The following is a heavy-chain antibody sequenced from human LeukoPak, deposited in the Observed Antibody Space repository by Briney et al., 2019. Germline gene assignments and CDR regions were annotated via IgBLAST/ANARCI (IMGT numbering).Heavy chain of an antibody. V-gene: IGHV3-48*01. D-gene: IGHD7-27*01. CDR2: ISSSSSTI. Sequence: PGGSLRLSCAGSGFTFSRYGFNWVRPAPGKGLEWVSYISSSSSTIYYADSVKGRFTISRDNAKNSLYLQMNSLRAEDTAVYYCARDRVELGWGAFEIWGQGTMVTVSS. CDR3: ARDRVELGWGAFEI. J-gene: IGHJ3*02. CDR1: GFTFSRYG.